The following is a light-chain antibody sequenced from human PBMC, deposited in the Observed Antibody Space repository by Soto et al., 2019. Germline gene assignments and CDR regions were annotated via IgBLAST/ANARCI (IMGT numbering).Light chain of an antibody. J-gene: IGKJ1*01. V-gene: IGKV3-20*01. CDR2: GAS. CDR3: HQYGNSPQT. CDR1: QRVPSDY. Sequence: EIVLTQSPGTLSLSPGQRATLSCRASQRVPSDYLAWYQQRPGQAPRLLIYGASRRATGIPDRFSGSGSGTDFILTINRLWPEDFAVYYCHQYGNSPQTFGQGTKVEIK.